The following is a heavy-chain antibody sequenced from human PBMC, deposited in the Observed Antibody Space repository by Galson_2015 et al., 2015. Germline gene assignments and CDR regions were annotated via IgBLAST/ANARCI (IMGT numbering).Heavy chain of an antibody. J-gene: IGHJ3*02. Sequence: SVKVSCKVSGYTLTELSMHWVRQAPGKGLEWMGGFDPEDGETIYAQEFQGRVTMTEDTSTDTAYMELSSLRSEDTAVYYCATGDSGGHGAFDAFDIWGQGTMVTVSS. CDR2: FDPEDGET. CDR1: GYTLTELS. CDR3: ATGDSGGHGAFDAFDI. V-gene: IGHV1-24*01. D-gene: IGHD3-10*01.